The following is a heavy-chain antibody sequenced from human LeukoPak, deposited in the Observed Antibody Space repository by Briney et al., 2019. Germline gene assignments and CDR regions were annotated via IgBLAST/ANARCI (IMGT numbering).Heavy chain of an antibody. Sequence: SETLSLTCTVSGGSISSITYYWGWIRQPPGKGLEWVGHMYYRGNTFYNPSLKSRVTISVDTSKNQLSLKLTSVTAADMAVYYCARDRSSGYYSDAFDIWGQGTMVTVSS. J-gene: IGHJ3*02. CDR1: GGSISSITYY. CDR2: MYYRGNT. CDR3: ARDRSSGYYSDAFDI. D-gene: IGHD3-22*01. V-gene: IGHV4-39*07.